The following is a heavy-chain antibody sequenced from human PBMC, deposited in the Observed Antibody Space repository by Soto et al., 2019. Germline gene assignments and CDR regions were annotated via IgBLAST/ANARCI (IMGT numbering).Heavy chain of an antibody. D-gene: IGHD3-10*01. Sequence: PGESLQISCKGSGYDFATYWIGWVRQMPGKGLVWMGIIYPGDSDTKYCPSFQGQVTISRDNSKNTLYLQMNSLRAEDTAVYYCARDCMVRGVRGMDVSGQGTTVTVSS. CDR1: GYDFATYW. J-gene: IGHJ6*02. CDR2: IYPGDSDT. V-gene: IGHV5-51*01. CDR3: ARDCMVRGVRGMDV.